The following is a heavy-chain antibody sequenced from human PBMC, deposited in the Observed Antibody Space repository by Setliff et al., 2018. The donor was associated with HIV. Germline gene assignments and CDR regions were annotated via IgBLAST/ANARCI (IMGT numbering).Heavy chain of an antibody. CDR3: AKEGNSVDNRLDP. J-gene: IGHJ5*02. V-gene: IGHV4-31*03. D-gene: IGHD1-26*01. CDR2: IYHTGKT. CDR1: GGSVSSGGYY. Sequence: KPSETLSLTCTVSGGSVSSGGYYWSWIRQHPGGGLEWIGYIYHTGKTYYNPSLQSRIIMSLDMSQNQFSLKLSSVTAADTAVYYCAKEGNSVDNRLDPWGPGTLVTVSS.